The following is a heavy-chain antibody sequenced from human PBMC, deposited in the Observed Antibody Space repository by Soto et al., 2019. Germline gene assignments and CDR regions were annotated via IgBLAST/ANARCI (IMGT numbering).Heavy chain of an antibody. V-gene: IGHV1-18*01. D-gene: IGHD2-2*01. Sequence: GASVKVSCKASGYTFTSYGISWVRQAPGQGLEWMGWISAYNGNTNYAQKLQGRVTMTTDTSTSTAYMELRSLRSDDTAVYYCARGYRSSTSCYYYYYMDVWGKGTTVTVSS. CDR2: ISAYNGNT. CDR3: ARGYRSSTSCYYYYYMDV. J-gene: IGHJ6*03. CDR1: GYTFTSYG.